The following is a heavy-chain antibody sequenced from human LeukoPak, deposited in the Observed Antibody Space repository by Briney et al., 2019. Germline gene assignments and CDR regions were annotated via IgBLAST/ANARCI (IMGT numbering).Heavy chain of an antibody. CDR2: IIDSGST. Sequence: SETLSLTCAVSGGSISSGYWWSWVRQPPMKGLEWIGEIIDSGSTNYNPSLKGRITISLDKTKNQFSLNVNSVTAADTAVYYCATYGPTSGGYTFEYWGQGIQVTVSS. CDR1: GGSISSGYW. CDR3: ATYGPTSGGYTFEY. J-gene: IGHJ4*02. V-gene: IGHV4-4*02. D-gene: IGHD2-15*01.